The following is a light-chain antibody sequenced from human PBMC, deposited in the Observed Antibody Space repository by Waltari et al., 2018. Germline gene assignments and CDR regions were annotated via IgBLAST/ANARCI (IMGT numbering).Light chain of an antibody. CDR2: RND. V-gene: IGLV1-44*01. Sequence: QSVLTQPPSASGTPGKRVTISCSGSSSNIGRNNVIWYQQFPGTALKLLMYRNDQQPFGVPDRLAGSRAGNSASLAISALQSEDEADYYCAVWDGSLNGVVFGGGTRLTVL. J-gene: IGLJ2*01. CDR3: AVWDGSLNGVV. CDR1: SSNIGRNN.